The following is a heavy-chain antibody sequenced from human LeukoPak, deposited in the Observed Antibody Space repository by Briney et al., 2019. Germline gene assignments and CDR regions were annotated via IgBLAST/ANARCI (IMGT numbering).Heavy chain of an antibody. CDR1: GFAFNSYA. V-gene: IGHV3-30*04. Sequence: GGSLRLSCAASGFAFNSYAIHWVRQAPGKGLEWVAVISYDGSNKYYAESVKGRFTISRDNSKNTLYLQLNSLRPDDTAVYYCARDQLAYSGYDTLFDYWGQGTLVTVSS. D-gene: IGHD5-12*01. J-gene: IGHJ4*02. CDR3: ARDQLAYSGYDTLFDY. CDR2: ISYDGSNK.